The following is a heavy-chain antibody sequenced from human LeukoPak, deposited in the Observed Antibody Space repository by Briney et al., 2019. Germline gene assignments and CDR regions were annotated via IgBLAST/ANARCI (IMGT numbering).Heavy chain of an antibody. CDR3: ASNYYDISGYYYTDY. Sequence: SQTLSLTCAISGDSVSSNSAAWNWLRQSPSRGLEWLGRTYYRSKLFNDYAVSVKGRITINPDTSKNQFSLQLNSVTPKDTAVYYCASNYYDISGYYYTDYWGQGTLVTVSS. D-gene: IGHD3-22*01. V-gene: IGHV6-1*01. CDR1: GDSVSSNSAA. CDR2: TYYRSKLFN. J-gene: IGHJ4*02.